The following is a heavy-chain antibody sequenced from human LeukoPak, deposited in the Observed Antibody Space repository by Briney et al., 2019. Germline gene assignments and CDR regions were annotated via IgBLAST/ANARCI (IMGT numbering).Heavy chain of an antibody. V-gene: IGHV5-51*01. CDR1: GYSFTSYW. CDR2: IYPGDSDT. D-gene: IGHD1-7*01. CDR3: ARSRDWNYDL. J-gene: IGHJ4*02. Sequence: GESLKISCKGSGYSFTSYWIGWVRQMPGKGLEWMGIIYPGDSDTRYSPSFQGQVTISADKSINTAYLQWNSLKASDAAIYYCARSRDWNYDLWGQGTLVTVSS.